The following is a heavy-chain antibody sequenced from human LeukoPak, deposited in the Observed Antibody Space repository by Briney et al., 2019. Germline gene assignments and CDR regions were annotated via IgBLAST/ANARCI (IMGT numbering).Heavy chain of an antibody. CDR3: ARDTKGGRGYYYYGMDV. J-gene: IGHJ6*02. Sequence: PGGSLRLSCAVSGFTSRTYGMHWVRQAPGKGLEWVEVISFDGSVKYYADSVKGRFTISRDNSKNSLYLQMNSLRAEDTAVYYCARDTKGGRGYYYYGMDVWGQGTTVTVSS. V-gene: IGHV3-30*03. CDR1: GFTSRTYG. D-gene: IGHD3-16*01. CDR2: ISFDGSVK.